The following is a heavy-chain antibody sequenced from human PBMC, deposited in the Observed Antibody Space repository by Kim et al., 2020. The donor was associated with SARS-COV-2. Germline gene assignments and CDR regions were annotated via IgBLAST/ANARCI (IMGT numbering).Heavy chain of an antibody. V-gene: IGHV4-34*01. D-gene: IGHD3-9*01. CDR3: ARDNYDILTGHGDENLYYYYYGMDV. CDR1: GGSFSGYY. Sequence: SETLSLTCAVYGGSFSGYYWSWIRQPPGKGLEWIGEIKHSGSTNYNPSLKSRVTISVDTSKNQFSLKLSSVTAADTAVYYCARDNYDILTGHGDENLYYYYYGMDVWGQRATVTVSS. CDR2: IKHSGST. J-gene: IGHJ6*01.